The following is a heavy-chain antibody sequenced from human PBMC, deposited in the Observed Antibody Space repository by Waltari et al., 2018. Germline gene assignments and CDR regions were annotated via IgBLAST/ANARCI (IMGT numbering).Heavy chain of an antibody. CDR2: ISSSSSTI. CDR1: GFTFSSYS. J-gene: IGHJ3*02. CDR3: ARDKWDAFDI. Sequence: EVQLVESGGGLVQPGGSLRLSCAASGFTFSSYSMNWVRQAPGKGLEWVSYISSSSSTIYYADSVKGRFTISRDNAKNSLYLQMNSLRAEDTAVYYCARDKWDAFDIWGQGTMVTVSS. V-gene: IGHV3-48*04. D-gene: IGHD2-8*01.